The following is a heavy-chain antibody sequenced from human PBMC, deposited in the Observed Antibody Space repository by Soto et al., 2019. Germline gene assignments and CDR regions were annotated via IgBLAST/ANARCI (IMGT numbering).Heavy chain of an antibody. V-gene: IGHV3-30*04. CDR1: GFTLGSYA. J-gene: IGHJ2*01. CDR2: ISYDGSDK. CDR3: ARDARTGTHWYFDL. D-gene: IGHD1-7*01. Sequence: QVQLEESGGGVVQPGRSLRLSCAASGFTLGSYAMHWVRQAPGKGLEWVAAISYDGSDKHYADSMKGQFTISRDNSKNTWYLQMNSLRAEDTALYYCARDARTGTHWYFDLWGRGTLVTVSS.